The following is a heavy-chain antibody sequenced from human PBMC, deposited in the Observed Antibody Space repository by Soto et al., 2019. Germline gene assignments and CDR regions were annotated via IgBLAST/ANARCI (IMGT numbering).Heavy chain of an antibody. CDR1: VGSLGGSPYH. CDR3: ALKPPIEVAGTDF. D-gene: IGHD6-19*01. Sequence: PSETLSLTCTVAVGSLGGSPYHLGWIRQPPGKGLEWIGSIDDGAKVYYNPSLRGRVTLFVDTSKNQFSLNLKSVTATDTAVYYCALKPPIEVAGTDFWGQGPLVTVS. J-gene: IGHJ4*02. CDR2: IDDGAKV. V-gene: IGHV4-39*01.